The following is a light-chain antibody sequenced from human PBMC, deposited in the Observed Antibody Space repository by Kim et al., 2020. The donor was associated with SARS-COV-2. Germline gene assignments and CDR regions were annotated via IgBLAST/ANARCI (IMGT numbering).Light chain of an antibody. V-gene: IGKV3-11*01. CDR2: DAS. CDR1: QSVSTS. Sequence: CVSLGQTCTLSGRAGQSVSTSLSRYPQKPGQAPRLVIYDASNRASGILARFSGSGSGTDFSLSISTLEAEDFATYNCQQRTGWLTFGGGAKVDI. CDR3: QQRTGWLT. J-gene: IGKJ4*01.